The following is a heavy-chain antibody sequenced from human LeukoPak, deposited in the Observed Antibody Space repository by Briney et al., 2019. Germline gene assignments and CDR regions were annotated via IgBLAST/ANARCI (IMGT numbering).Heavy chain of an antibody. V-gene: IGHV4-59*01. J-gene: IGHJ4*02. Sequence: PSETLSLTCTVSGGSISSYYWSWIRQPPGKGLEWIGYIYYSGSTNYNPSLKSRVTISVDTSKNQFSLKLSSVTAADTAVYYCARAGSWRAFDYWGQGTLVTVSS. CDR2: IYYSGST. CDR1: GGSISSYY. CDR3: ARAGSWRAFDY. D-gene: IGHD3-3*01.